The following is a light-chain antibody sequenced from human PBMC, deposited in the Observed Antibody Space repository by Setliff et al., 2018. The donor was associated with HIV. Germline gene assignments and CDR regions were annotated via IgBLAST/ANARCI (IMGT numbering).Light chain of an antibody. CDR3: CSYAGSHTFV. V-gene: IGLV2-11*01. CDR1: TSDVGGYNF. CDR2: DVI. J-gene: IGLJ1*01. Sequence: QSALAQPRSVSESPGQSVTISYTGTTSDVGGYNFVSWYQHHPGKAPKLMIYDVIKRPSGVPDRFSGSKSGNTASLTISGLQAEDEADYYCCSYAGSHTFVFGTGTKVTVL.